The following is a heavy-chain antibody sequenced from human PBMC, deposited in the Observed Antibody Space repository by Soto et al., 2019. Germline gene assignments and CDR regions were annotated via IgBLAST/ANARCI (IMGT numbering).Heavy chain of an antibody. CDR2: INAGNGDT. D-gene: IGHD3-10*01. Sequence: QVQLVQSGAEVKKPGASVKVSCKASGYIFSNYLLHWVRQAPGQRLEWMGWINAGNGDTKYSQKFQGGVTFTRDTSASTVYMELSSLRSEDTAVYYCASPSSGSGNFYWGQGTLVTVSP. CDR1: GYIFSNYL. V-gene: IGHV1-3*01. J-gene: IGHJ4*02. CDR3: ASPSSGSGNFY.